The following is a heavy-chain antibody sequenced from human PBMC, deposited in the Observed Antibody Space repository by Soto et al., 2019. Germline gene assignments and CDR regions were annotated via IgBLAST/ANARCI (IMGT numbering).Heavy chain of an antibody. D-gene: IGHD4-4*01. CDR1: GFTFSSYA. CDR2: ISGSGGST. J-gene: IGHJ4*02. CDR3: AKGSTTVTTASLDY. Sequence: GGSLRLSCAASGFTFSSYAMSWVRQAPGKGLEWVSAISGSGGSTYYADPVKGRFTISRDNSKNTLYLQMNSLRAEDTAVYYCAKGSTTVTTASLDYWGQGTLVTVSS. V-gene: IGHV3-23*01.